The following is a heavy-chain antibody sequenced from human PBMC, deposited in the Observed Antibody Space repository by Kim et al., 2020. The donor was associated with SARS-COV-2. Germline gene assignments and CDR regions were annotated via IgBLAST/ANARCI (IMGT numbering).Heavy chain of an antibody. D-gene: IGHD6-13*01. V-gene: IGHV3-21*01. CDR1: GFTFSSYS. CDR3: ARDLFGEVSRAAAGSGGY. Sequence: GGSLRLSCAASGFTFSSYSMNWVRQAPGKGLEWVSSISSSSSFIYYADSVKGRFTISRDNAKNSLYLQMNSLRAEDTAVYYCARDLFGEVSRAAAGSGGYWGQGTLVTVSS. CDR2: ISSSSSFI. J-gene: IGHJ4*02.